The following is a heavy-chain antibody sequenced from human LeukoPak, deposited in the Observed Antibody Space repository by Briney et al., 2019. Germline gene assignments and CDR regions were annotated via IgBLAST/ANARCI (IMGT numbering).Heavy chain of an antibody. J-gene: IGHJ6*03. Sequence: SETLSLTCAVYGGSFSGYYWSWIRQPPGKGLEWIGEINHSGSTNYNPSLKSRVTISVDTSKNQFSLKLSSVTAADTAVYYCARTHSSGRSYYYYYYMDVWGKGTTVTVSS. CDR2: INHSGST. CDR1: GGSFSGYY. D-gene: IGHD6-19*01. CDR3: ARTHSSGRSYYYYYYMDV. V-gene: IGHV4-34*01.